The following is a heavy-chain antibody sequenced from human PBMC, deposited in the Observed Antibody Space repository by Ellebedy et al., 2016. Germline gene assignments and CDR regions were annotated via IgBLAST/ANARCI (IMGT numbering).Heavy chain of an antibody. J-gene: IGHJ4*02. V-gene: IGHV5-51*01. CDR2: IYPGDSDT. CDR1: GYSFTSYW. Sequence: GESLKISCKGSGYSFTSYWIGWVRQMPGKGLEWMGIIYPGDSDTRYSPSFQGQVTISADKSISTAYLQWSSLKASDTAMYYCARQWGVVVAATPLYFDYWGQGTLVTVSS. D-gene: IGHD2-15*01. CDR3: ARQWGVVVAATPLYFDY.